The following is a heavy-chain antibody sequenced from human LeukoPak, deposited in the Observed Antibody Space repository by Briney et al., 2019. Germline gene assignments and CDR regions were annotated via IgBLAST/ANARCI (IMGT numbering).Heavy chain of an antibody. V-gene: IGHV1-58*01. CDR2: IVVGSGNT. J-gene: IGHJ4*02. CDR1: GFTFTSSA. CDR3: AAQYCSGGSCSAGFDY. D-gene: IGHD2-15*01. Sequence: SVKVSCKASGFTFTSSAVQWVRQARGQRLEWIGWIVVGSGNTNYAQKFQERVTITSDMSTSTAYMELSSLRSEDTAVYYCAAQYCSGGSCSAGFDYWGQGTLVTVSS.